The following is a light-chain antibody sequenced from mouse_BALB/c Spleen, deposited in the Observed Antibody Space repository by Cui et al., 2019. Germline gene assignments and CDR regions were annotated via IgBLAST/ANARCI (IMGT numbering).Light chain of an antibody. CDR1: NGAVTTSNY. V-gene: IGLV1*01. J-gene: IGLJ1*01. CDR3: ALWYSNHWV. Sequence: QAVVSQESALTTSPGETVTLTCRSSNGAVTTSNYANWVQEKPDHLFTGLIGGTNNRAPGVPAIFSGSLIGDKAALTNTWAHTEDEAIYFCALWYSNHWVFGGGTKLTVL. CDR2: GTN.